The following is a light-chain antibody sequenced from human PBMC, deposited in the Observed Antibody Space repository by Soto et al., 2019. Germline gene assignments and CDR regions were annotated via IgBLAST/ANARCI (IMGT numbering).Light chain of an antibody. V-gene: IGKV3-15*01. CDR2: GAS. CDR1: ESLSTY. CDR3: QSYNDWPFT. J-gene: IGKJ2*01. Sequence: EIVMTQSPAPLSVSPGERVTLSCRASESLSTYLAWYQQKPGQASRLLVYGASTKATGIPARFSGSGSATDFTLTISSLQSEDFAVYYCQSYNDWPFTFGQGTKLEI.